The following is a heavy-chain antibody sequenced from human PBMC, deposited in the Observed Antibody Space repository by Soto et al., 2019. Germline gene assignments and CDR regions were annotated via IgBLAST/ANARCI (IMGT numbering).Heavy chain of an antibody. CDR3: AKDLAIMRSSSWYGGDPLDI. Sequence: SLRLSCAASGFTFNSYAMSWVRQAPGKGLEWVSAISGGGGSTFHADSVKGRFTISRDNSKNTLYLQMNSLRAEDTAVYYCAKDLAIMRSSSWYGGDPLDIWGQGTMVTVSS. J-gene: IGHJ3*02. CDR2: ISGGGGST. CDR1: GFTFNSYA. D-gene: IGHD6-13*01. V-gene: IGHV3-23*01.